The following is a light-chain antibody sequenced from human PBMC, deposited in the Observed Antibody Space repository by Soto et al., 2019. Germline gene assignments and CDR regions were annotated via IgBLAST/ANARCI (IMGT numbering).Light chain of an antibody. J-gene: IGKJ5*01. V-gene: IGKV3-15*01. Sequence: EIVLTQSPATLSVSPGERVALSCRASQGIGSTLAWYRQQPGQAPGLLIYDSNIRATGVPARFSGTRSGTEFTLTISGLQSEEFAVYYCQQRSNRPPGITLGQGTRLEIK. CDR1: QGIGST. CDR2: DSN. CDR3: QQRSNRPPGIT.